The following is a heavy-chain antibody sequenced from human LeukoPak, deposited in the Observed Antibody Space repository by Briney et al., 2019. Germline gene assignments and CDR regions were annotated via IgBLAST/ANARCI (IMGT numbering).Heavy chain of an antibody. V-gene: IGHV4-34*01. CDR3: ARALYDFWSGFLDDAFDI. D-gene: IGHD3-3*01. Sequence: KSSETLSLTCAVYGGSFSGYYWSWIRQPPGKGLEWIGEINHSGSTNYNPSLKSRVTISVDTSRNQFSLKLSSVTAADTAVYYCARALYDFWSGFLDDAFDIWGQGTMVTVSS. J-gene: IGHJ3*02. CDR1: GGSFSGYY. CDR2: INHSGST.